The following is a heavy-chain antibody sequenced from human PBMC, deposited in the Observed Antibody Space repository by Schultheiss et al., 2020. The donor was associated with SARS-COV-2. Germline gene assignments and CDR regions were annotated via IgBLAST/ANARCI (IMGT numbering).Heavy chain of an antibody. J-gene: IGHJ4*02. V-gene: IGHV4-59*01. CDR2: IYNSGIT. Sequence: SETLSLTCSVSGGSISSYSWTWIRQPPGKGLEFIGHIYNSGITNYNPSLKSRVTISVDTSENQFSLKMSSVTAADTAVYYCAREHCSGGSCYGLGYWGQGTLVTVSS. D-gene: IGHD2-15*01. CDR1: GGSISSYS. CDR3: AREHCSGGSCYGLGY.